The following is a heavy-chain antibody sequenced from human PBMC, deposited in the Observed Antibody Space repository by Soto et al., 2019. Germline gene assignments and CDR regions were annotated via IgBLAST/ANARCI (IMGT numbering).Heavy chain of an antibody. CDR2: IHYSGST. V-gene: IGHV4-31*03. J-gene: IGHJ6*03. CDR3: AAPRYYYYFMGV. CDR1: GDSINSRGYY. D-gene: IGHD6-6*01. Sequence: QVQLQESGPGLVRPSETLSLTCTVSGDSINSRGYYWSWIRQHPGKGLEWIGYIHYSGSTSYNPSLQSRLTISVDTSQNQFSLRLSSVTAADTAVYFCAAPRYYYYFMGVWGEGTAVTVSS.